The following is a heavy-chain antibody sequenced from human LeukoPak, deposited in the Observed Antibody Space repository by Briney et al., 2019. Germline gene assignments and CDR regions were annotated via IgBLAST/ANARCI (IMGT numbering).Heavy chain of an antibody. CDR2: IYSGGST. J-gene: IGHJ4*02. Sequence: QPGGSLRLSCAASGFTVSSNYMSWVRQAPGKGLEWVSVIYSGGSTYYADSVKGRFTISRDNSKNTLYLQVNSLRAEDTAVYYCAKDRSIGTYYTFDSWGQGTLVTVSS. D-gene: IGHD1-26*01. CDR3: AKDRSIGTYYTFDS. V-gene: IGHV3-53*01. CDR1: GFTVSSNY.